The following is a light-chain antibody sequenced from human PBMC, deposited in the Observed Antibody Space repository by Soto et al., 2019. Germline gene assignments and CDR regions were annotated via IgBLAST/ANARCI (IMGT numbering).Light chain of an antibody. CDR3: GTWDSSLSAGRV. V-gene: IGLV1-51*02. CDR2: ENN. Sequence: QSVLTQPPSVSAAPGQKVTISCSGSSSNIGNNYVSWYQQLPGTAPKLLIYENNKQPSGIPDRFSGSKSGTSATLGITGLQTGDEADYYCGTWDSSLSAGRVFGGGTKVTVL. J-gene: IGLJ3*02. CDR1: SSNIGNNY.